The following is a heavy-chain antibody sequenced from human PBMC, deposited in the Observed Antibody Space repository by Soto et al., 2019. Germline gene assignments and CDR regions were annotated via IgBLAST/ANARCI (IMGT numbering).Heavy chain of an antibody. CDR2: IIPIFGTT. J-gene: IGHJ6*02. CDR3: ARDRTTTATGYYYGMDV. Sequence: GASVKVSCKASGGTLSSYAISWVRQAPGQGLEWMGGIIPIFGTTNYAQKFQGRVTITADKSTSTAYMELSSLRSEDTAVYYCARDRTTTATGYYYGMDVWGQGTTVTVSS. CDR1: GGTLSSYA. V-gene: IGHV1-69*06. D-gene: IGHD1-26*01.